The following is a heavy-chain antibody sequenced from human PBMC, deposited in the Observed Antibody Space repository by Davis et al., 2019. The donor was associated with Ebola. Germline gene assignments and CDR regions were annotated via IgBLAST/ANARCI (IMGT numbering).Heavy chain of an antibody. CDR1: GGTFSSYA. D-gene: IGHD2-15*01. J-gene: IGHJ4*02. Sequence: ASSVTVSCKASGGTFSSYAISWVRQAPGQGLEWMGRIIPILGIANYAQKFQGRVTVTADKSTSTAYMELRSLRSEDTAVYYCARLGLRSGGTNIDYWGQGTLVTVSS. CDR2: IIPILGIA. CDR3: ARLGLRSGGTNIDY. V-gene: IGHV1-69*04.